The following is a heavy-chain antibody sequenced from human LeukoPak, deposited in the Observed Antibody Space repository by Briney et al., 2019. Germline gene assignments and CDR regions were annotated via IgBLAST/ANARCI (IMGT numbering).Heavy chain of an antibody. CDR3: AREISYYGSGDY. D-gene: IGHD3-10*01. CDR2: IYSGGST. J-gene: IGHJ4*02. V-gene: IGHV3-66*01. Sequence: GGSLRLSCAASGFTVSSNYMSWVRQAPGKGLEWVSVIYSGGSTYYADSVKGRFTISRDNSKNTLYLQMNSLRAEDTAVYYCAREISYYGSGDYWGQGTLVTASS. CDR1: GFTVSSNY.